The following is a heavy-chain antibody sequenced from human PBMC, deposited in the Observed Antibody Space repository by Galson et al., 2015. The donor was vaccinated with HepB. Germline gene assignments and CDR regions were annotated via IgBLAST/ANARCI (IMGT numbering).Heavy chain of an antibody. D-gene: IGHD1-1*01. J-gene: IGHJ2*01. CDR2: INPNSGGT. V-gene: IGHV1-2*02. CDR1: GYTFTGYY. Sequence: SVKVSCKASGYTFTGYYMHWVRQAPGQGLEWMGWINPNSGGTNYAQKFQGRVTMTRDTSISTAYMELSRLRSDDTAVYYCARETAVSGTSYWYFDLWGRGTLVTVSS. CDR3: ARETAVSGTSYWYFDL.